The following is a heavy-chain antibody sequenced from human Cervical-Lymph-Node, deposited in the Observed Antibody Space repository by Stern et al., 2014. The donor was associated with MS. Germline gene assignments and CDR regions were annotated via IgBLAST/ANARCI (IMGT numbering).Heavy chain of an antibody. D-gene: IGHD2-8*01. CDR3: ARDKMHAFDY. J-gene: IGHJ4*02. CDR2: ISADSGNT. Sequence: VQLVESGTEVKKPVASVLVSCKASGYTFTPYGITWVRQAPGQGLEWMGWISADSGNTKYAQKFQDRVTMTRDTTTGTAYMEVRSLRSEDTAVYYCARDKMHAFDYWGQGTQVTVPS. CDR1: GYTFTPYG. V-gene: IGHV1-18*01.